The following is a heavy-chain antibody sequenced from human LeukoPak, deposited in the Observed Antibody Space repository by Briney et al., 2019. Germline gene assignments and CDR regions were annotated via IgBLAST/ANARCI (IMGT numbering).Heavy chain of an antibody. CDR2: ILPIFGTA. V-gene: IGHV1-69*13. J-gene: IGHJ5*02. D-gene: IGHD3-9*01. Sequence: RASVKVSCKASGGTFISYVINWVRQAPGQGLEWMGGILPIFGTAIYAQHFQGRLTITADESTNSAYMELNRLRSDDTAVYYCARAEDQGRYFDWLPGFDPWGQGTLVTVSS. CDR1: GGTFISYV. CDR3: ARAEDQGRYFDWLPGFDP.